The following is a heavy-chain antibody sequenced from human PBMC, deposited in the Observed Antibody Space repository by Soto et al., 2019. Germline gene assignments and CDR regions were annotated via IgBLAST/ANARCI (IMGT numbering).Heavy chain of an antibody. CDR3: ASDQRKSGQHYGDYVDYYYGMDV. Sequence: QVQLVQSGAEVKKPGSSVKVSCKASGGTFSSYAISWVRQAPGQGLEWMGGIIPIFGTANYAQKFQGRVTITADESTSTAYMELSILGSEDTAVYDCASDQRKSGQHYGDYVDYYYGMDVWGQGTTVTVSS. V-gene: IGHV1-69*12. D-gene: IGHD4-17*01. CDR2: IIPIFGTA. J-gene: IGHJ6*02. CDR1: GGTFSSYA.